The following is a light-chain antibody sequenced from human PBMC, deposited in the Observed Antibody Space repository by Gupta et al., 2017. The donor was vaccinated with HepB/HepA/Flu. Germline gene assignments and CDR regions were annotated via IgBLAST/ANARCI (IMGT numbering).Light chain of an antibody. CDR2: QDS. J-gene: IGLJ2*01. V-gene: IGLV3-1*01. Sequence: SYELTQPPSVSVSPGQTASITCSGDKLGYKYACWYQQKPGQSPVLFIYQDSKRPSGIPERFSGSNSGNTATMSISGTQAMDEADYYCQAWDSSVVFGGGTKLTVL. CDR3: QAWDSSVV. CDR1: KLGYKY.